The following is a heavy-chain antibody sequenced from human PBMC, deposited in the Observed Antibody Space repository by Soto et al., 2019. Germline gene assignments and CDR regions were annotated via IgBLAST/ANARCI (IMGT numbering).Heavy chain of an antibody. V-gene: IGHV3-30*18. CDR3: AKDRGELRWSEAHYYLDY. D-gene: IGHD4-17*01. CDR1: GFTFSSYG. CDR2: ILYDGSKK. Sequence: GGSLRLSCAASGFTFSSYGMHWVRQAPGKGLEWVAVILYDGSKKYYADSMKGRFTTSRDNSKNTLYLQMNSLRAEDTALYYCAKDRGELRWSEAHYYLDYWGQGKVVTVSS. J-gene: IGHJ4*02.